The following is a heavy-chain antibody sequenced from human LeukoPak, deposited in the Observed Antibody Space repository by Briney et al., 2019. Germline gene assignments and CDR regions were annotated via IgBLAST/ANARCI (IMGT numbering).Heavy chain of an antibody. CDR3: AKGRMGHQSDGTTGYYYYMDV. J-gene: IGHJ6*03. V-gene: IGHV3-23*01. D-gene: IGHD1-14*01. CDR1: GFTFSSYA. CDR2: ISGSGGST. Sequence: GGSLRLSCAASGFTFSSYAMSWVRQAPGKGLEWVSAISGSGGSTYYADSVKGRFTIFRDNSKNTLYLQMNSLRAEDTAVYYCAKGRMGHQSDGTTGYYYYMDVWGKGTTVTVSS.